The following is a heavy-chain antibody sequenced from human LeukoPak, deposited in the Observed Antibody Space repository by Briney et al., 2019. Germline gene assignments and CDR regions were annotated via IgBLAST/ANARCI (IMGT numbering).Heavy chain of an antibody. Sequence: GGSLRLSCAASGFPFSSSGMHWVRQAPGKGLEWVAVISYDGSTKCYADSVKGRFTISRDNSKNTLYLQMNSLRAEDTAVYYCAKYDFWSGYGIDVWGQGTTVTVSS. D-gene: IGHD3-3*01. J-gene: IGHJ6*02. CDR2: ISYDGSTK. CDR1: GFPFSSSG. CDR3: AKYDFWSGYGIDV. V-gene: IGHV3-30*18.